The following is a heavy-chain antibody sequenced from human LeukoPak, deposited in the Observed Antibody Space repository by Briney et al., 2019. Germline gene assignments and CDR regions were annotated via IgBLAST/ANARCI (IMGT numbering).Heavy chain of an antibody. J-gene: IGHJ4*02. CDR2: ISWNSGSI. D-gene: IGHD3-22*01. CDR3: AKDFQPAYSSGYIDY. V-gene: IGHV3-9*01. CDR1: GFTFDGYA. Sequence: GRSLRLSCAASGFTFDGYAMHWVRQAPGKGLEWVSGISWNSGSIGYADSVKGRFTISRDNAKNSLYLQMNSLRAEDTALYYCAKDFQPAYSSGYIDYWGQGTLVTVSS.